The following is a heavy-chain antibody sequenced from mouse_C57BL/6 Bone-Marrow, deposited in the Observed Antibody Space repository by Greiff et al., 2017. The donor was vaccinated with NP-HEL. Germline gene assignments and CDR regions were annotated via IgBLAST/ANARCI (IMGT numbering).Heavy chain of an antibody. CDR1: GYTFTDYY. CDR3: ARGEVWLRRDY. V-gene: IGHV1-19*01. D-gene: IGHD2-2*01. Sequence: EVQLQQSGPVLVKPGASVKMSCKASGYTFTDYYMNWVKQSHGKSLEWIGAINPYNGGTSYNQKFKGKATLTVDKSSSTAYMELNSLTSEDSAVYYCARGEVWLRRDYWGQGTTLTVSS. CDR2: INPYNGGT. J-gene: IGHJ2*01.